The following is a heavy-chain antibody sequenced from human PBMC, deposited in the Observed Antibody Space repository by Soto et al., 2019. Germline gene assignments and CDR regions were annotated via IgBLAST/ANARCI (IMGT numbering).Heavy chain of an antibody. D-gene: IGHD6-19*01. J-gene: IGHJ4*02. Sequence: QVQLVESGGGVVQPGRSLRLSCAASGFTFSSYAMHWVRQAPGKGLEWVAVISYDGSNKYYADSVKGRFTISRDNSKNTRYLQRNSLRAEDTAVYYCASGGRWKQWLVLRGRAAFDYWGQGTLVTVSS. V-gene: IGHV3-30-3*01. CDR1: GFTFSSYA. CDR2: ISYDGSNK. CDR3: ASGGRWKQWLVLRGRAAFDY.